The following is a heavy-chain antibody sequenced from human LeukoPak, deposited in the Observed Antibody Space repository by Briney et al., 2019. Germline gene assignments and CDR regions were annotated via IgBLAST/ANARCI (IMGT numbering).Heavy chain of an antibody. D-gene: IGHD3-9*01. CDR1: GGSISGYF. CDR3: AGAKGDYDILTGYYHYYYGMDV. J-gene: IGHJ6*02. CDR2: IHYSGST. Sequence: SETLSLTCTASGGSISGYFWSWIRQPPGKGLEWIGSIHYSGSTNYNPSLKSRVSISADTSKNQFSLNLNSVTAADTAVYYCAGAKGDYDILTGYYHYYYGMDVWGQGTTVTVSS. V-gene: IGHV4-59*12.